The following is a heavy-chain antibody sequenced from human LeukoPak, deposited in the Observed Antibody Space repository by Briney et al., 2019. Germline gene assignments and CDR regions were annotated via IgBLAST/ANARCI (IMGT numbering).Heavy chain of an antibody. Sequence: SGTLSLTCTVSGGSISSYYWSWIRQPPGKGLEWIGYIYYSGSTNYNPSLKSRVTISVDTSKNQFSLKLSSVTAADTAVYYCARDKTEGYYYYYMDVWGKGTTVTVSS. CDR1: GGSISSYY. D-gene: IGHD1-14*01. CDR2: IYYSGST. V-gene: IGHV4-59*01. CDR3: ARDKTEGYYYYYMDV. J-gene: IGHJ6*03.